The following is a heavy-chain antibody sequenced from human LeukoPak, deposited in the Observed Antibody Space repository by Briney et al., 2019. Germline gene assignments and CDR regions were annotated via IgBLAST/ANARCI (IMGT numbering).Heavy chain of an antibody. V-gene: IGHV1-2*04. D-gene: IGHD4-17*01. CDR1: GFTFTGYY. Sequence: ASVKVSCKASGFTFTGYYMNWVRQAPGQGLEWMGWINLNNGGTNYAQKFQGWVTMTRDTSISTAYMEVSRLRYDDTAVYYCARDSATVTTPYFDYWGQGSLVTVSS. J-gene: IGHJ4*02. CDR3: ARDSATVTTPYFDY. CDR2: INLNNGGT.